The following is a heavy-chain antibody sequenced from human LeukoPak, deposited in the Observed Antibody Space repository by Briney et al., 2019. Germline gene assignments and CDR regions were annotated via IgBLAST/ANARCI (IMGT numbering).Heavy chain of an antibody. Sequence: PGGSLRLSCAASGFTFSSYSMNWVRQAPGKGLEWVSSISSSSTYIYYTDSLRGRFTISRDNAKNSLYLQMNSLRAEDTAVYYCARDGLWELHGHDAFDIWGQGTMVTVSS. CDR2: ISSSSTYI. CDR3: ARDGLWELHGHDAFDI. D-gene: IGHD1-26*01. CDR1: GFTFSSYS. J-gene: IGHJ3*02. V-gene: IGHV3-21*01.